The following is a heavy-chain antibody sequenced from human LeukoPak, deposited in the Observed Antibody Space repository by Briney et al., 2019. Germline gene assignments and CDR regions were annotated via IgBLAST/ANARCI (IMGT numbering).Heavy chain of an antibody. CDR1: GFTFSSYA. D-gene: IGHD1-26*01. J-gene: IGHJ4*02. CDR3: AKDLRGSYPAATKLDY. Sequence: GGSLRLSCAASGFTFSSYAMSWVRQAPGKGLEWVSAISGSGGSTYYADSVKGRFTISRDNSKNTLYLQMNSLRAEDTAVYYCAKDLRGSYPAATKLDYWGQGTLVTVSS. V-gene: IGHV3-23*01. CDR2: ISGSGGST.